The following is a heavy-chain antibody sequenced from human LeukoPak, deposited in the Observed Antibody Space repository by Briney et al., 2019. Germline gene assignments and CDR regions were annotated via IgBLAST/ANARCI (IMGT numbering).Heavy chain of an antibody. V-gene: IGHV1-3*01. CDR1: GYTFTSYA. CDR3: ARDLGYCSSTSCYEGYWFDP. Sequence: ASVKVSFKASGYTFTSYAMHWVRQAPGQRLEWMGWINAGNGNTKYSQKFQGRVTITRDTSASTAYMEVSSLRSEDTAVYYGARDLGYCSSTSCYEGYWFDPWGQGTLVTVSS. J-gene: IGHJ5*02. D-gene: IGHD2-2*01. CDR2: INAGNGNT.